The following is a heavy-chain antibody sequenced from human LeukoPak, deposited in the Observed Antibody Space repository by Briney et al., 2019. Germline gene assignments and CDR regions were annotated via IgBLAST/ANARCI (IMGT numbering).Heavy chain of an antibody. CDR1: GFTFSNHH. J-gene: IGHJ4*02. CDR2: ITASGTAM. D-gene: IGHD1-26*01. V-gene: IGHV3-48*02. CDR3: ASSGSYRFDY. Sequence: PGGSLRLSCSASGFTFSNHHMNWVRQAPGKGLEWVSHITASGTAMFYADSVKGRFTISRDNAKNSLYLQMNSLRDEDTAVYYCASSGSYRFDYWGQGTLVTVSS.